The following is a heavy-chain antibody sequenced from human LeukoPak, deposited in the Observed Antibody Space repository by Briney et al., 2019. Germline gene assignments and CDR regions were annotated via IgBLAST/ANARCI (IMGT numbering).Heavy chain of an antibody. J-gene: IGHJ6*03. Sequence: GESLKISCKGSGYSFTSYWIGWVGQMPGKGLEWMGIIYPGDSDTRYSPSFEGQVTISADKSISTAYLQWSSLKASDTAMYYCARRPNRYCSSTSCYEDPYYYYYMDVWGKGTTATVSS. D-gene: IGHD2-2*01. CDR1: GYSFTSYW. CDR3: ARRPNRYCSSTSCYEDPYYYYYMDV. CDR2: IYPGDSDT. V-gene: IGHV5-51*01.